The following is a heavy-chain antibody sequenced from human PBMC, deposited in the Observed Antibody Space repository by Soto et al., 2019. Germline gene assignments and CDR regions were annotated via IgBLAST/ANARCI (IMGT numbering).Heavy chain of an antibody. Sequence: ASVKVSCKASGYTFTSYGISWVRQAPGQGLEWMGWISAYNGNTNYAQKLQGRVTMTTDTSTSTAYMELRSLRSDDTAVYYCASYPRRKACSSTSCAPGYYYYGMGVWGQGTTVTV. CDR1: GYTFTSYG. CDR3: ASYPRRKACSSTSCAPGYYYYGMGV. D-gene: IGHD2-2*01. CDR2: ISAYNGNT. V-gene: IGHV1-18*04. J-gene: IGHJ6*02.